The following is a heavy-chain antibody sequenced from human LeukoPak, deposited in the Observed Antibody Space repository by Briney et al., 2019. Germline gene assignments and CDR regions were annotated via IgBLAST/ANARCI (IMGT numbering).Heavy chain of an antibody. CDR2: IYTSGNTNSGST. CDR1: GGSISSYY. D-gene: IGHD6-13*01. J-gene: IGHJ2*01. Sequence: SGTLSLTCAVSGGSISSYYWSWIRQPAGKGLEWIGRIYTSGNTNSGSTNYNPSLKSRVTMSVDTSKNQFSLKVTSVTAADTAVYYCARGGSAGTYWYFGLWGRGTLVTVSS. V-gene: IGHV4-4*07. CDR3: ARGGSAGTYWYFGL.